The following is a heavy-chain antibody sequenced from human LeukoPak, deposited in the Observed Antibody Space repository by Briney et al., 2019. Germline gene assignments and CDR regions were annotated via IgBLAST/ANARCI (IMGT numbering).Heavy chain of an antibody. Sequence: TSQTLSLTCTVSGGSISSGGYYWSWIRQHPGKGLEWIGYIYYSGSTYYNPSLKSRVTISVDTSKNQFSLKLSSVTAADTAVYYCARDSFDGIDYWGQGTLVTVSS. J-gene: IGHJ4*02. CDR1: GGSISSGGYY. D-gene: IGHD1-26*01. V-gene: IGHV4-31*03. CDR3: ARDSFDGIDY. CDR2: IYYSGST.